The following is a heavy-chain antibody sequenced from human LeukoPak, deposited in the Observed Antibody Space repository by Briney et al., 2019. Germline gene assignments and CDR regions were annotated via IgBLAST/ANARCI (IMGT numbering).Heavy chain of an antibody. Sequence: PSETLSLTSTVSGGSINSGDYYWSWIRQHPGKGLEWIGHIYYSGSTSYNPYLKSRLTISVDNSKNQFSLKLSSVTAADTAVYYCARGYCNGATCYGFDYWGQGTLVTVSS. CDR2: IYYSGST. CDR3: ARGYCNGATCYGFDY. V-gene: IGHV4-31*03. J-gene: IGHJ4*02. CDR1: GGSINSGDYY. D-gene: IGHD2-15*01.